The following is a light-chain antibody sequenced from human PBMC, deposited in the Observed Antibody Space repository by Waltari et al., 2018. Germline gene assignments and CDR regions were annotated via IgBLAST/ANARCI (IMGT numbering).Light chain of an antibody. CDR3: QDSYSTLSFV. V-gene: IGKV1-39*01. Sequence: DIQLAQYPSSLSASVGDTVTITCRASQSITTALNWYQQRPGQAPRLLIYAASSLPGWVPSRFSGSGSGTVVTLTINGLQPDDFATYYCQDSYSTLSFVFGPGTRVDV. CDR2: AAS. CDR1: QSITTA. J-gene: IGKJ3*01.